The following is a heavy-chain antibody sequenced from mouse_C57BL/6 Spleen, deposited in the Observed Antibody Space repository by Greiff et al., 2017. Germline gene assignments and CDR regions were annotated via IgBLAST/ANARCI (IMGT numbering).Heavy chain of an antibody. Sequence: QVQLQQSGPGLVQPSQSLSITCTVSGFSLTSYGVHWVRQSPGKGLEWLGVIWSGGSTDYNAAFISRLSISKDNSKSQVFFKMNSLQADDTAIYYCARRNDYDEKGFAYWGQGTLVTVSA. CDR2: IWSGGST. V-gene: IGHV2-2*01. D-gene: IGHD2-4*01. J-gene: IGHJ3*01. CDR1: GFSLTSYG. CDR3: ARRNDYDEKGFAY.